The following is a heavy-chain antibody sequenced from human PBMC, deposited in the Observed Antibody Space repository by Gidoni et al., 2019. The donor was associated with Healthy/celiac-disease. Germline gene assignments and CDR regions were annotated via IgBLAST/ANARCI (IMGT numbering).Heavy chain of an antibody. CDR3: ARTTYYDFWSGYHHFDY. D-gene: IGHD3-3*01. J-gene: IGHJ4*02. Sequence: QVQLQESGPGLVKPSETLSLTCTVSGGSISSYSWSWIRQPPGKGLEWIGYIYYSGSTNYNPSLKSRVTISVDTSKNQFSLKLSSVTAADTAVYYCARTTYYDFWSGYHHFDYWGQGTLVTVSS. CDR1: GGSISSYS. CDR2: IYYSGST. V-gene: IGHV4-59*01.